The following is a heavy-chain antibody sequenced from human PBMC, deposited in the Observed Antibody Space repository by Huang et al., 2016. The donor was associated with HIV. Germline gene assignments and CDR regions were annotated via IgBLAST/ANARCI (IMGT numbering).Heavy chain of an antibody. CDR1: GYRFRSNW. Sequence: EVQLVQSGAEVKKPGESLKISCKGSGYRFRSNWIGWVRQMPGKGLEWMGISDPGDSDTRYSPSFQGKVTISADKSINTAYLQWSSLKASDTAMYYCARLIGSPSFYYGLDVWGQGTTVTVSS. CDR2: SDPGDSDT. D-gene: IGHD3-10*01. V-gene: IGHV5-51*01. CDR3: ARLIGSPSFYYGLDV. J-gene: IGHJ6*02.